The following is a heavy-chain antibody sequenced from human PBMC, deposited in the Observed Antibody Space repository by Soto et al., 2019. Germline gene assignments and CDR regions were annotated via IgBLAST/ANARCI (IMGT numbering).Heavy chain of an antibody. J-gene: IGHJ5*02. D-gene: IGHD5-18*01. CDR1: GGSISSGGYY. CDR3: ARVRYVDTAMVPNWFDP. Sequence: PSETLSLTCTVSGGSISSGGYYWSWIRQHPGKGLEWIGYIYYSGSTYYNPSLKSRVTISVDTSKNQFSLKLSSVTAADTAVYYCARVRYVDTAMVPNWFDPWGQVTLVTVSS. V-gene: IGHV4-31*03. CDR2: IYYSGST.